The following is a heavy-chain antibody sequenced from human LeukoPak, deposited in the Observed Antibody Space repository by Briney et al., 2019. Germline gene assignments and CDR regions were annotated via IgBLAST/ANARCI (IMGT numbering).Heavy chain of an antibody. CDR1: GGSIIGYY. D-gene: IGHD1-26*01. Sequence: SETLSLTCTVSGGSIIGYYWSWIRQPPGKGLEWIGYIYHSGSTYYNPSLKSRVTISVDMSKNQFSLKLRSVTAADTAVYYCARMSYGSYWYFDLWGRGTLVTVSS. J-gene: IGHJ2*01. V-gene: IGHV4-59*04. CDR3: ARMSYGSYWYFDL. CDR2: IYHSGST.